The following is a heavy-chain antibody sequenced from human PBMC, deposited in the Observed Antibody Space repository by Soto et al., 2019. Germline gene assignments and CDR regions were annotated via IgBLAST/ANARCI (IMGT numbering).Heavy chain of an antibody. Sequence: PSETLSLTCTVSGGSIISGYWSWIRQPPGKGLEWIGYISYSGNTNYNPSLKSRVTMSVDTPKNQFSLRLSSVTTADTAVYYCACRRGYAGSLIDYWGQGTLVTVSS. J-gene: IGHJ4*02. CDR3: ACRRGYAGSLIDY. V-gene: IGHV4-59*01. CDR1: GGSIISGY. CDR2: ISYSGNT. D-gene: IGHD2-15*01.